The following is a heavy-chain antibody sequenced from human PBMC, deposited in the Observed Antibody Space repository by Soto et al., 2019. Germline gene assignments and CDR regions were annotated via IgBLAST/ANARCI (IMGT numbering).Heavy chain of an antibody. J-gene: IGHJ6*02. V-gene: IGHV5-51*01. CDR1: GYKLTSYW. D-gene: IGHD6-6*01. Sequence: ESLKILCQGSGYKLTSYWRGWVRQMPRTGLEWMGIIYPGDSDTRYSPSFQGQVTISADESISTAYLQWSSLKASDTAMYYCARDAVPTAVGIAARLIPNYYYYGMDVWGQGTTVTVSS. CDR3: ARDAVPTAVGIAARLIPNYYYYGMDV. CDR2: IYPGDSDT.